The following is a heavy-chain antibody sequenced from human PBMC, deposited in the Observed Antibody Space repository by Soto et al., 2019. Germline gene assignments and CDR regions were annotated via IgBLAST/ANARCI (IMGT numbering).Heavy chain of an antibody. J-gene: IGHJ4*02. CDR1: GFTFSNYA. V-gene: IGHV3-30*18. CDR2: ISYDGSKE. Sequence: QVQLVESGGAVVQPGMSLRLSCAASGFTFSNYAMHWVRQAPGTGLEWVARISYDGSKEYYVDSVKGRFTISKDSSRNTLDLQMNSLRAEDTAVYYCEKEGTAADYDYWGQGTLVAVSS. CDR3: EKEGTAADYDY. D-gene: IGHD6-13*01.